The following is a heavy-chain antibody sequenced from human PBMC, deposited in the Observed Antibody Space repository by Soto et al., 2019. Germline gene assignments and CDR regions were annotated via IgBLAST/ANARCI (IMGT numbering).Heavy chain of an antibody. J-gene: IGHJ4*02. Sequence: SETLSLTCTVSGGSISSDYWSWIRQPPGKGLEWIGYFYYSGSTDYNPALKSRVTISVDTSKNQFSLKLSSVTAADTAVYYCARSYGSGSYYNHWGQGTLVTVS. D-gene: IGHD3-10*01. CDR1: GGSISSDY. CDR3: ARSYGSGSYYNH. V-gene: IGHV4-59*01. CDR2: FYYSGST.